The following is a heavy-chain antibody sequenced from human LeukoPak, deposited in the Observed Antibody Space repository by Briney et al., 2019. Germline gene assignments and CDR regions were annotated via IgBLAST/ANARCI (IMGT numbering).Heavy chain of an antibody. CDR1: GFIFSDYY. CDR2: ITSSSSII. V-gene: IGHV3-11*01. Sequence: PGGSLRLSCAASGFIFSDYYMSWIRQAPGKGLEWIPYITSSSSIIYYADSVKGRFTISRDNAKNSVYLQMNSLRAEDTAVYYCAREPKQWLTPIDYWGQGTLVTVSS. D-gene: IGHD6-19*01. J-gene: IGHJ4*02. CDR3: AREPKQWLTPIDY.